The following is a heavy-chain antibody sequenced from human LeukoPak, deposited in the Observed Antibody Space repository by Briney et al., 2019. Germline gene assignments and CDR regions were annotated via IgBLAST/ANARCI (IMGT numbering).Heavy chain of an antibody. V-gene: IGHV3-23*01. Sequence: GGSLRLSCAASGFTFSSYAMSWVPRAPGKGLEWVSAIKGRFTISRDNSKNTLYLQMNSLRAEVTAVYYCARGYSSSSWSLFDYWGQGTLVTVSS. J-gene: IGHJ4*02. CDR1: GFTFSSYA. CDR3: ARGYSSSSWSLFDY. CDR2: I. D-gene: IGHD6-6*01.